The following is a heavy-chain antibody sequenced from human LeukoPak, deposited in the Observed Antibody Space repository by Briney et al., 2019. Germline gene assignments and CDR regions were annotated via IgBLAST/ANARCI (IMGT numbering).Heavy chain of an antibody. CDR3: ARHRAYSSSSPFDY. V-gene: IGHV4-59*08. Sequence: ETLSLTCAVSGGSISSLYWSWIRQPPGKGLEWIGYIYYTGSTNYNPSLKSRVIMFVDMSKNQFSLRLSSVTAADTAVYYCARHRAYSSSSPFDYWGQGTLVTVSS. J-gene: IGHJ4*02. D-gene: IGHD6-6*01. CDR2: IYYTGST. CDR1: GGSISSLY.